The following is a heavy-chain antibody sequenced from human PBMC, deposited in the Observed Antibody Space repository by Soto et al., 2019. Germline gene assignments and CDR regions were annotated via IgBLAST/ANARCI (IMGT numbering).Heavy chain of an antibody. J-gene: IGHJ4*02. Sequence: GRSLRISCAASISISTTTPLSWVRQAPGKGLEWVSTISGRGTNTYYADSVKGRFIISRDNLKNTVNLQMNGLGVEDTAIYYCATSFRYFDNWGQGTRVTVSS. V-gene: IGHV3-23*01. CDR3: ATSFRYFDN. CDR2: ISGRGTNT. CDR1: ISISTTTP.